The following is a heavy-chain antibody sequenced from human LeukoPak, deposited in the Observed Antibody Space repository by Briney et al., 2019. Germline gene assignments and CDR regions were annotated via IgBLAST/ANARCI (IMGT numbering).Heavy chain of an antibody. CDR1: GFTFSSYS. CDR3: ARDAGWLLDFDY. J-gene: IGHJ4*02. CDR2: ISSSSSYI. Sequence: PGGSLRLSCAASGFTFSSYSMNWVRQAPGKGLEWVSSISSSSSYIYYADSVKGRFTISRDNAKNSLYLQMNSLRAEDTAVYYCARDAGWLLDFDYWGQGTQVTVSS. D-gene: IGHD2-21*02. V-gene: IGHV3-21*01.